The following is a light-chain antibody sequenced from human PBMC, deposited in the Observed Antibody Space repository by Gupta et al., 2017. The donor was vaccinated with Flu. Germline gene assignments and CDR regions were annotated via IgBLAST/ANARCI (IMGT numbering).Light chain of an antibody. CDR3: SSFAGNYDYV. CDR1: SSDVGALNY. V-gene: IGLV2-8*01. Sequence: QSALTQPPSASGSSGQSVTISCAGTSSDVGALNYVSWFQQHPGKAPKLIIYKVTERPSVVPDRFSVSKSGNTASLTVSGPQAEDDADYYCSSFAGNYDYVFGTGTKVTVL. CDR2: KVT. J-gene: IGLJ1*01.